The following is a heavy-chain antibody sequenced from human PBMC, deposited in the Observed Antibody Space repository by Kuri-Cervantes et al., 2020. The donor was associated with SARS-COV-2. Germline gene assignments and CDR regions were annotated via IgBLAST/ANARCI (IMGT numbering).Heavy chain of an antibody. CDR3: AREGSGSYFSPNWFDP. CDR1: GFTFSSYA. V-gene: IGHV3-53*01. Sequence: GGSLRLSCAASGFTFSSYAMHWVRQAPGKGLEWVSVIYSGGSTYYADSVKGRFTISRDNSKNTLYLQMNSLRAEDTAVYYCAREGSGSYFSPNWFDPWGQGTLVTVSS. J-gene: IGHJ5*02. CDR2: IYSGGST. D-gene: IGHD3-10*01.